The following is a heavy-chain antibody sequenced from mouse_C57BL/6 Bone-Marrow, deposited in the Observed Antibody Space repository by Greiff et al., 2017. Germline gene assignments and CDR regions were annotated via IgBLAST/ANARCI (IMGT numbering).Heavy chain of an antibody. J-gene: IGHJ1*03. CDR2: IDPENGDT. CDR1: GFNIKDDY. Sequence: VQLQQSGAELVRPGASVKLSCTASGFNIKDDYMHWVKQRPEQGLEWIGWIDPENGDTEYASKFQGKATITADTSSNTAYLQLSSLTSEDTAVYYCTTDEYESYWYIDVWGTGTTVTVSS. V-gene: IGHV14-4*01. CDR3: TTDEYESYWYIDV. D-gene: IGHD2-4*01.